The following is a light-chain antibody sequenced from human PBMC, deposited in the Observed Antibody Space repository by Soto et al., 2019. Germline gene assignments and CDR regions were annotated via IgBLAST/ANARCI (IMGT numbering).Light chain of an antibody. V-gene: IGKV3-11*01. CDR3: VQRTTWPWT. CDR2: DAS. Sequence: EIVLTQSPGTLSLSPGERGTLSCRASQSVSSHLAWYQQKPGQAPRLLIYDASNRATGIPARFSGSGSGTDFTLTISSLEPEDFPVYHCVQRTTWPWTCGQGSKVEIK. CDR1: QSVSSH. J-gene: IGKJ1*01.